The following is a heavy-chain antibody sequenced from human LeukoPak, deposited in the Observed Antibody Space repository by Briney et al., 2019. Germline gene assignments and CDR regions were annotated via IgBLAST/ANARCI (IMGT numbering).Heavy chain of an antibody. V-gene: IGHV4-34*01. J-gene: IGHJ4*02. Sequence: GSLRLSCVASGFTFSSYWMSWVRQPPGKGLEWIGEINHSGSTNYNPSLKSRVTISVDTSKNQFSLKLSSVTAADTAVYYCARVIAVAGFDYWGQGTLVTVSS. CDR2: INHSGST. CDR1: GFTFSSYW. D-gene: IGHD6-19*01. CDR3: ARVIAVAGFDY.